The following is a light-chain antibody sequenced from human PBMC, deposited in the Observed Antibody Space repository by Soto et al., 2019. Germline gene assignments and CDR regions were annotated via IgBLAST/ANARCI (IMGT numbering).Light chain of an antibody. CDR3: MSYIASTSTHWV. J-gene: IGLJ3*02. CDR1: RSDVGRYNY. V-gene: IGLV2-14*01. CDR2: EVT. Sequence: QSALTQPASVSGSPGQSITISCTGTRSDVGRYNYVSWYQQHPGKAPKLLIYEVTYRPSGISGRFSGSKSGNTASLTISGLQPEDEADYYCMSYIASTSTHWVLGGGTKVTVL.